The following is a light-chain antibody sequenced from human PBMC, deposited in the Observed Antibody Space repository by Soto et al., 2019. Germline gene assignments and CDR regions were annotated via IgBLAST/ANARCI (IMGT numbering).Light chain of an antibody. Sequence: QPVLTQPASVSGSPGQSITISCTGTSSDVGAYNYVSWYQQYPGKAPKVIIYDVTARPSGVSNRFSGSKSGNTASLTISGLQTEDEADYYCSSYTTSSIVVFGGGTKVTVL. J-gene: IGLJ2*01. CDR2: DVT. CDR3: SSYTTSSIVV. CDR1: SSDVGAYNY. V-gene: IGLV2-14*03.